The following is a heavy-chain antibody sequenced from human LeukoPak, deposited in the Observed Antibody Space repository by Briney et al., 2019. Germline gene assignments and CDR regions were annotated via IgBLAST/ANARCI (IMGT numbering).Heavy chain of an antibody. J-gene: IGHJ4*02. V-gene: IGHV1-2*02. CDR3: ARAEVIDY. CDR1: GYTFTGYY. CDR2: INPNRGGT. D-gene: IGHD3-22*01. Sequence: ASVKVSCKTSGYTFTGYYMHWVRQAPGQGLEWMGWINPNRGGTNYAQKFQGRVTMTRDTPISTAYMELTSLTSDDTAVYYCARAEVIDYWGQGTLVTVSS.